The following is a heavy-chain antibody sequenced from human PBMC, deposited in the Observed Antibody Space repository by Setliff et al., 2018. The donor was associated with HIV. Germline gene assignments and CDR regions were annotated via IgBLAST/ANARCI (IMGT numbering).Heavy chain of an antibody. CDR1: GYTLTELP. CDR2: FDPEDGET. J-gene: IGHJ4*02. CDR3: ATATIWTSSSWSHYFDY. V-gene: IGHV1-24*01. D-gene: IGHD6-13*01. Sequence: SVKVSCKVSGYTLTELPMHWVRQAPGKGLEWMGGFDPEDGETIYAQKFQGRVTMTEDTSTDTAYMELSSLRSEDTAVYYCATATIWTSSSWSHYFDYWGQGTLVTVSS.